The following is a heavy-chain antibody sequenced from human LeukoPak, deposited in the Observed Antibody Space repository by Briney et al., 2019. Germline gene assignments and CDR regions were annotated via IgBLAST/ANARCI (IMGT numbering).Heavy chain of an antibody. D-gene: IGHD3-10*01. V-gene: IGHV1-46*01. CDR1: GYTFTNYY. Sequence: GASVKVSCKPSGYTFTNYYMHWVRQAPGLGLEWVGIINPSGGSTSYAQKFQGGVTTTRDTSTSTVYMELTSLRSEDAAVYYCARAYGPGSHYHFDYWGQGTLVTVSS. J-gene: IGHJ4*02. CDR3: ARAYGPGSHYHFDY. CDR2: INPSGGST.